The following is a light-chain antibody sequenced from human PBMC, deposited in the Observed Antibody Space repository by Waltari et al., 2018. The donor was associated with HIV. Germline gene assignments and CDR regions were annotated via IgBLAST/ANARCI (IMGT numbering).Light chain of an antibody. V-gene: IGLV1-40*01. CDR1: SSNIGAGYD. Sequence: QSVLTQPPSVSGAPGQTVTVSCDGSSSNIGAGYDVHWYKQVPVTSPKLVIYGNIHRPSGAPDRFAASRSGTSASLAITGLQGEEEAHYYCQAHGRSLGGPWVFGGRTKLTVL. CDR3: QAHGRSLGGPWV. J-gene: IGLJ3*02. CDR2: GNI.